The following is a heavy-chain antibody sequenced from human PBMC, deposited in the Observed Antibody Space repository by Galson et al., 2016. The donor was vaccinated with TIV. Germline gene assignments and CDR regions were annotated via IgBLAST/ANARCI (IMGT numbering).Heavy chain of an antibody. D-gene: IGHD4-17*01. J-gene: IGHJ3*02. V-gene: IGHV3-21*04. CDR2: ISGRGSYI. CDR1: GFMFSKDN. CDR3: TREDGNYVPVYDGFDI. Sequence: SLRLSCAASGFMFSKDNMHWVRQAPGKGLEWVACISGRGSYISYADSVKGRFTISRDNARNLLYLQMNSLTAEDTAMYYCTREDGNYVPVYDGFDIWGPGTMVTVSS.